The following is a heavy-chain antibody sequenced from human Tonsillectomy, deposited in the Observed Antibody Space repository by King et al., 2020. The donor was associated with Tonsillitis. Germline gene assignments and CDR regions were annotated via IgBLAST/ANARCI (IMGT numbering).Heavy chain of an antibody. CDR3: AHRKNAAASGTGAFDI. V-gene: IGHV2-5*09. D-gene: IGHD6-13*01. CDR1: GFSLSTSGGG. J-gene: IGHJ3*02. CDR2: IYWDDDK. Sequence: VTLKESGPTLVKPTQTLTLTCTFSGFSLSTSGGGVGWIRHPPGKALEWLALIYWDDDKRYGPSLRSRVTIAKDTSKNQVVLTMTKMDPVDTGTYYCAHRKNAAASGTGAFDIWGQGTVVTVSS.